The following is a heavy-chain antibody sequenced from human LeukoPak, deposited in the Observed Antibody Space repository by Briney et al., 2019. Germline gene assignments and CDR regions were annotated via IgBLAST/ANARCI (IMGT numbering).Heavy chain of an antibody. CDR2: IYTSGST. Sequence: PSETLSLTCTVSGGSISSGSYYWSWIRQPAGKGLEWIGRIYTSGSTNYNPSLKSRVTISVDMSTNQFSLKLTSVTAADTAVYYCARGNPPFDIWGQGTMVTISS. CDR3: ARGNPPFDI. J-gene: IGHJ3*02. CDR1: GGSISSGSYY. V-gene: IGHV4-61*02.